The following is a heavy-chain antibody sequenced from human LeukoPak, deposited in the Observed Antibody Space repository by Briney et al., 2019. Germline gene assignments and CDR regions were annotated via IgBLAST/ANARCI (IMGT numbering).Heavy chain of an antibody. CDR3: TTARPGY. CDR1: GFTFTNYA. CDR2: ISGSGGST. V-gene: IGHV3-23*01. D-gene: IGHD2-21*02. Sequence: PGGSLRLSCATFGFTFTNYAMTWVRQAPGKGLEWVSGISGSGGSTYYAGSVKGRFTIFRDNSKNTLYLQMNSLKTEDTAVYYCTTARPGYWGQGTLVTVSS. J-gene: IGHJ4*02.